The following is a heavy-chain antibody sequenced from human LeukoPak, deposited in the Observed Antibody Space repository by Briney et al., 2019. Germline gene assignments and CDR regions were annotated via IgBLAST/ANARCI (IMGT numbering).Heavy chain of an antibody. D-gene: IGHD6-19*01. V-gene: IGHV4-34*01. CDR3: ARGRSGSSSGWPKRYYFDY. J-gene: IGHJ4*02. CDR1: GFAFLNYG. CDR2: INHSGST. Sequence: SGGSLRLSCAASGFAFLNYGMSWVRQPPGKGLEWLGEINHSGSTNYNPSLKSRVTISVDTSKNQFSLKVSSVTAADTTVYYCARGRSGSSSGWPKRYYFDYWGQGTLVTVSS.